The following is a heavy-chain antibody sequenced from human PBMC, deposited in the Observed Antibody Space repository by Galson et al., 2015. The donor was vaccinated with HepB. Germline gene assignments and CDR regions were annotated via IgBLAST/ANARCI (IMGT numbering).Heavy chain of an antibody. D-gene: IGHD3-10*01. CDR2: IYPGDSDT. V-gene: IGHV5-51*01. J-gene: IGHJ4*02. Sequence: QSGAEVKKPGESLKISCKGSGYSFTSYWIGWVPQMPGKGLEWMGIIYPGDSDTRYSPSFQGQVTISADKSISTAYLQWSSLKASDTAMYYCARSPSMSYYYGSGDNPDYFDYWGQGTLVTVSS. CDR3: ARSPSMSYYYGSGDNPDYFDY. CDR1: GYSFTSYW.